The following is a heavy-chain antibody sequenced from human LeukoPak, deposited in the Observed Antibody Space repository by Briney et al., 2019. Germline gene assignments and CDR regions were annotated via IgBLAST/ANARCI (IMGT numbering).Heavy chain of an antibody. D-gene: IGHD3-10*02. V-gene: IGHV3-48*03. CDR1: GFTFSSYE. CDR3: AELGITMIGGV. CDR2: ISSSGSTI. Sequence: GGSLRLSCAASGFTFSSYEMNWVRQAPGKGLEWVSYISSSGSTIYYADSVKGRFTISRNNAKNSLYLRMNSLRAEDTAVYYCAELGITMIGGVWGKGTTVTISS. J-gene: IGHJ6*04.